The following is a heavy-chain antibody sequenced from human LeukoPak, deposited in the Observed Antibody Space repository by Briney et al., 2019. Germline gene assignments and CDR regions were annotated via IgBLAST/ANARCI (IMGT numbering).Heavy chain of an antibody. Sequence: SRSVSCRAGRESITRCGTYQVHQDPGKGLEWVAVISYDGSNKYYADSVKGRFTISRDNSKNTLYLQMNSLRAEDTAVYYCAKDAAIQYQLLWVYYYGMDVWGQGTTVTVSS. CDR1: RESITRCG. J-gene: IGHJ6*02. CDR3: AKDAAIQYQLLWVYYYGMDV. V-gene: IGHV3-30*18. CDR2: ISYDGSNK. D-gene: IGHD2-2*01.